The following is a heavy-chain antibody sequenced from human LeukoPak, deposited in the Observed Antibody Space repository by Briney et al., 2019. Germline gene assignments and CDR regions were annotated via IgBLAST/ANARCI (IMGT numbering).Heavy chain of an antibody. V-gene: IGHV1-69*04. J-gene: IGHJ4*02. Sequence: SVKVSCKASGGTFSSYAISWVRQAPGQGLEWMGRIIPILGIANYAQKFQGRVTITADKSTSTAYMELSSLRSEDTAVYHCARVYSGYHAPEYFDYWGQGTLVTVSS. CDR1: GGTFSSYA. CDR2: IIPILGIA. CDR3: ARVYSGYHAPEYFDY. D-gene: IGHD5-12*01.